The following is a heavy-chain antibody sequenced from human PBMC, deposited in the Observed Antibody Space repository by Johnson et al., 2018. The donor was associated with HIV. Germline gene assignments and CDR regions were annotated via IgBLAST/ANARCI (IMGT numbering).Heavy chain of an antibody. J-gene: IGHJ3*02. Sequence: VQLVESGGGLVQPGGSLRLSCGASGFSVSNTYMNLVRQAPGQGLAWVAVLSSGGSAYSADSLRGRFPISRDNSKNTVYLQMSSLQPEDTAVYYCTRDRIQIWSYVGTFDTWGPGALVTVSS. CDR3: TRDRIQIWSYVGTFDT. CDR2: LSSGGSA. D-gene: IGHD5-18*01. CDR1: GFSVSNTY. V-gene: IGHV3-66*01.